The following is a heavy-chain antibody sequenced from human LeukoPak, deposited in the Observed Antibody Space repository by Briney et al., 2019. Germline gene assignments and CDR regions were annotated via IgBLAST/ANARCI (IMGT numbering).Heavy chain of an antibody. CDR3: ARDYGGSSPFDY. CDR1: GFTLSSYS. V-gene: IGHV3-21*01. CDR2: ISSSSSYR. D-gene: IGHD4-23*01. Sequence: PGRSLRLSCAASGFTLSSYSMNWVRQAPGKGLEWVSSISSSSSYRYYADSVKGRFTIPRDNAKNSLYLQMNSLRAEDTAVYYCARDYGGSSPFDYWGQGTLVTVSS. J-gene: IGHJ4*02.